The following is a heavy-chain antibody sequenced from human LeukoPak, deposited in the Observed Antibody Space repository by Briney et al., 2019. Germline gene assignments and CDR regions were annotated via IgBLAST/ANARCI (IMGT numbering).Heavy chain of an antibody. CDR3: ASVQLGRRFGWFDP. V-gene: IGHV1-2*02. J-gene: IGHJ5*02. D-gene: IGHD7-27*01. CDR2: SKASSCGT. Sequence: GSVKDSCMASGYTFTGYDMHWVPHAPGQGREWIGWSKASSCGTNYAQKFQGRLTMPRDPSISPAYMELRRLTSDETAVYYCASVQLGRRFGWFDPWGQGTLVTVSS. CDR1: GYTFTGYD.